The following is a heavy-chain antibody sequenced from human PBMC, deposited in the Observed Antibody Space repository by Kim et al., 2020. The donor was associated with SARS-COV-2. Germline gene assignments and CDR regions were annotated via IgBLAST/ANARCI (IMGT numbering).Heavy chain of an antibody. V-gene: IGHV3-7*01. Sequence: GGSLRLSCAASGFTFSSYWMSWVRQAPGKGLEWVANIKQDGSEKYYVDSVKGRFTISRDNAKNSLYLQMNSLRAEDTAVYYCARATNGNGGGWTNYWGQGTLVTVSS. CDR3: ARATNGNGGGWTNY. D-gene: IGHD2-21*01. CDR1: GFTFSSYW. J-gene: IGHJ4*02. CDR2: IKQDGSEK.